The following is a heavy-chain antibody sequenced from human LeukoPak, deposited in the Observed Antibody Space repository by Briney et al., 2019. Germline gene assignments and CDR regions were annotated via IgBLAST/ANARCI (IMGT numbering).Heavy chain of an antibody. D-gene: IGHD6-13*01. Sequence: ASVKVSCKASGYTFTSYAMHWVRQAPGQRLEWMGWINAGNGNTKYSQKFQGRVTITRDTSASTAYMELSSLRSEDTAVYYCAREATYIAAPGFDPWGQGTLVIVSS. CDR2: INAGNGNT. J-gene: IGHJ5*02. CDR1: GYTFTSYA. V-gene: IGHV1-3*01. CDR3: AREATYIAAPGFDP.